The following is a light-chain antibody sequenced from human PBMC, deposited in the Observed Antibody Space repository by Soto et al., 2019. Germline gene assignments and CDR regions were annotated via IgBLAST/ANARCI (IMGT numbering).Light chain of an antibody. CDR3: QQYNSYRMYT. CDR1: RDIRKY. CDR2: DAS. Sequence: DIQMTQSPSSLSASVGDRVTISCQTSRDIRKYLNWYQQKPGKAPKLLIYDASSLESGVPSRFSGSGSGTEFTLTISSLQPDDFATYYCQQYNSYRMYTFGQGPRWIS. V-gene: IGKV1-16*01. J-gene: IGKJ2*01.